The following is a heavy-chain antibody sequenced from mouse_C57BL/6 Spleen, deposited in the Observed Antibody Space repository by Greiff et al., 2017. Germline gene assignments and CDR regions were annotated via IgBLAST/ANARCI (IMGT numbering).Heavy chain of an antibody. CDR3: ARKDGSS. D-gene: IGHD1-1*01. CDR2: IWSGGST. V-gene: IGHV2-2*01. J-gene: IGHJ3*01. CDR1: GFSLTSYG. Sequence: QVQLKESGPGLVQPSQSLSITCTVSGFSLTSYGVHWVRPSPGKGLEWLGVIWSGGSTDYNAAFISRLSLSKDNSKSQVFFKMNSLQADDTAIYYCARKDGSSWGQGTLVTVSA.